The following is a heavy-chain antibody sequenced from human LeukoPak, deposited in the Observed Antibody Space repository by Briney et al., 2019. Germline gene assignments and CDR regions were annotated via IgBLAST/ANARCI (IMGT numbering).Heavy chain of an antibody. CDR2: ITSTGSTI. CDR3: ARVSSSSFQIT. Sequence: PGGSLRLSCAASGFSFSDYYMTWIRQAPGKGLDWVSYITSTGSTIYYADSVKGRFTISRDNAKNSLFLQMNSLRAEDTAVYYCARVSSSSFQITWGQGTLVSVSS. CDR1: GFSFSDYY. D-gene: IGHD1-20*01. J-gene: IGHJ4*02. V-gene: IGHV3-11*01.